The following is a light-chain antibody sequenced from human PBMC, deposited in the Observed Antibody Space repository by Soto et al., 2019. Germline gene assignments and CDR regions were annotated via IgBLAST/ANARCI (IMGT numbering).Light chain of an antibody. CDR2: DTA. CDR1: QSISVRH. CDR3: LQYGSAPRA. J-gene: IGKJ1*01. V-gene: IGKV3-20*01. Sequence: EIVLTQSPGTLSLSPGERATLSCRASQSISVRHLAWYQQKPGQIPRLLIFDTASRAIGIPDRFSGSGSGTDFTLTISRLEPEDFAVYYCLQYGSAPRALGQGTKVQIK.